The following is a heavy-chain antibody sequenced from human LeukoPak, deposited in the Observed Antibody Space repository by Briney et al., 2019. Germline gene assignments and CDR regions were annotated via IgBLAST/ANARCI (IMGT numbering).Heavy chain of an antibody. D-gene: IGHD2-2*01. CDR2: IIPIFGTA. CDR1: GDTISSYA. CDR3: ARAGEEDGRVVPAATNDY. J-gene: IGHJ4*02. Sequence: SVKVSCKASGDTISSYAISWVRQAPGQGLEWMGGIIPIFGTANYAQKFQGRVTITADESTSTAYMELSSLRSEDTAVYYCARAGEEDGRVVPAATNDYWGPGTLVTVSS. V-gene: IGHV1-69*13.